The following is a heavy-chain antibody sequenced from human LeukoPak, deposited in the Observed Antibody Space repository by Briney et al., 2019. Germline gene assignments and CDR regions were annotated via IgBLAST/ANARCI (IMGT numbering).Heavy chain of an antibody. CDR2: ISPNSGGT. CDR3: SVWFGELSH. V-gene: IGHV1-2*02. Sequence: GASVKDSCKTSGYTFTDYNIHWVRQAPGQGLEWMGWISPNSGGTNYAQRFQGMVTMTRDTSISTAYMDLSSLKSDDTATYYCSVWFGELSHWGQGTLVTVSS. CDR1: GYTFTDYN. J-gene: IGHJ4*02. D-gene: IGHD3-10*01.